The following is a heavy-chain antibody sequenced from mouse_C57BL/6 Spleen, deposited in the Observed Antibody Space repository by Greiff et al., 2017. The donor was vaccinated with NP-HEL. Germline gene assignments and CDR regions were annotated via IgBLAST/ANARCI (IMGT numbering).Heavy chain of an antibody. V-gene: IGHV1-19*01. CDR3: ARSAGVVAPDY. D-gene: IGHD1-1*01. CDR1: GYTFTDYY. J-gene: IGHJ2*01. Sequence: VQLKESGAELVRPGTSVKVSCKASGYTFTDYYMNWVKQSHGKSLEWIGVINPYNGGTSYNQKFKGKATLTVDKSSSTAYMELNSLTSKDSAVYYCARSAGVVAPDYWGQGTTLTVSS. CDR2: INPYNGGT.